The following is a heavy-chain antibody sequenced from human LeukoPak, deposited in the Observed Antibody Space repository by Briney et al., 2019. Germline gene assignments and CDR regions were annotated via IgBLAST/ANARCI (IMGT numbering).Heavy chain of an antibody. CDR1: GYTFTGYY. D-gene: IGHD3-22*01. Sequence: GASVKVSCKASGYTFTGYYMHWVRQAPGQGLEWMGWINPNSGGTNYAQKFQGRVTMTRATSTSTVYMELSSLRSEDTAVYYCARSNNYYASSGYYAKTRRDFDYWGQGTLVTVSS. V-gene: IGHV1-2*02. CDR3: ARSNNYYASSGYYAKTRRDFDY. CDR2: INPNSGGT. J-gene: IGHJ4*02.